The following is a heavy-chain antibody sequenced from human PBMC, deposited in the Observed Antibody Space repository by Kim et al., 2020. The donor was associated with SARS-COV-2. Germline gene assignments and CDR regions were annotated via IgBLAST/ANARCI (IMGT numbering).Heavy chain of an antibody. J-gene: IGHJ6*02. CDR3: ARDTGSSPYYYYGMDV. CDR2: IKQDGSEK. D-gene: IGHD6-13*01. V-gene: IGHV3-7*01. Sequence: GGSLRLSCAASGFTFSSYWMSWVRQAPGKGLEWVANIKQDGSEKYYVDSVKGRFTISRDNAKNSLYLQMNSLRAEDTAVYYCARDTGSSPYYYYGMDVWGQGTTVTVSS. CDR1: GFTFSSYW.